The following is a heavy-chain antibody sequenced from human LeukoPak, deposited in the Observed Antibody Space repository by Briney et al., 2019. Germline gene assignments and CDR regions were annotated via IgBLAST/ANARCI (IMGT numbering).Heavy chain of an antibody. V-gene: IGHV3-48*01. CDR2: ISSSSSTI. D-gene: IGHD6-13*01. J-gene: IGHJ4*02. CDR1: GFTFSSYS. Sequence: GGSLRLSCAASGFTFSSYSMNWVRQAPGKGLEWVSYISSSSSTIYYADSVKGRFTISRDNAKNSLDLQMNSLRAGDTAVYYCEREDGRIEAAGDYWGQGTLVTVSS. CDR3: EREDGRIEAAGDY.